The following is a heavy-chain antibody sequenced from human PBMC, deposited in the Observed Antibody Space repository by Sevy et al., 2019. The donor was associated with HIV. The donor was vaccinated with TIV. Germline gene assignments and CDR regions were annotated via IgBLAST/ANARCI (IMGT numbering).Heavy chain of an antibody. CDR3: AREAVLRFVAWPPAVYYFDY. CDR1: GGTFSSYA. Sequence: ASVKVSCKASGGTFSSYAISWVRQAPGQGLEWMGGIISIFGTANYAQKFQGRVTLTADKSTGTAYMELSSQRAEETAVYYCAREAVLRFVAWPPAVYYFDYWGQGTLVTVSS. J-gene: IGHJ4*02. V-gene: IGHV1-69*06. CDR2: IISIFGTA. D-gene: IGHD3-3*01.